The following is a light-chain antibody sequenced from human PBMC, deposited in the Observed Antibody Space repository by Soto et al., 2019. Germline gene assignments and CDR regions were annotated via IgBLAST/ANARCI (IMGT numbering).Light chain of an antibody. CDR3: AAWDDIVSGIV. CDR1: SSNIGSNY. V-gene: IGLV1-47*01. CDR2: RAD. Sequence: QSVLTQPPSASGTPGQTVTISCSGRSSNIGSNYVYWYQQLPGTAPRLLMYRADQRPSGVPDRFSGSKSGTSASLAISGLRSEDEADYYCAAWDDIVSGIVFGGGTKLTVL. J-gene: IGLJ2*01.